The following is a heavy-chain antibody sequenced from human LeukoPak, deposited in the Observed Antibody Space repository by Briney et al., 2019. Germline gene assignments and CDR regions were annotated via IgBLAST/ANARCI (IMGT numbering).Heavy chain of an antibody. CDR1: GGSISSGDYY. CDR2: IYYSGST. D-gene: IGHD6-13*01. Sequence: PSETLSLTCTVSGGSISSGDYYWSWIRQPPGKGLEWIGHIYYSGSTYYNPSLKSRVTISVDTSKNQFSLKLSSVIAADTAVYYCARALLGIAAAGAEPGFDPWGQGTLVTVSS. V-gene: IGHV4-30-4*01. CDR3: ARALLGIAAAGAEPGFDP. J-gene: IGHJ5*02.